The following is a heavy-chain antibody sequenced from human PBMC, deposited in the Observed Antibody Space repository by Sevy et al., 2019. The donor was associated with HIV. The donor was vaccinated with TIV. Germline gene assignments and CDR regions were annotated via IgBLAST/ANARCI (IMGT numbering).Heavy chain of an antibody. J-gene: IGHJ6*02. V-gene: IGHV1-2*06. D-gene: IGHD1-7*01. CDR2: VYPNSGGT. Sequence: ASVKVSCKASGYTFTGDYLHWVRQAPGQGLEWMGRVYPNSGGTNYARKFQGRVTMTRDTSISTAYMELSRLRFDDTAVYYCARDGGGGTTNSGMDVWGQGTTVTVS. CDR3: ARDGGGGTTNSGMDV. CDR1: GYTFTGDY.